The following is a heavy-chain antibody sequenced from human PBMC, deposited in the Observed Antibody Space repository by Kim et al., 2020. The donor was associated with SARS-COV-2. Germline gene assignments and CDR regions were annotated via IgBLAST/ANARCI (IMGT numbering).Heavy chain of an antibody. V-gene: IGHV4-59*08. CDR1: GGSINSYY. CDR2: IYHSGSA. CDR3: ARLWSDTIGVYHYYGMDV. D-gene: IGHD2-8*01. J-gene: IGHJ6*01. Sequence: SETLSLTCTVSGGSINSYYWIWIRQPPGKGLEWIGYIYHSGSATYNPSLKSRVIISVDTSKFYFSLKLSSVTAADTAVYYCARLWSDTIGVYHYYGMDV.